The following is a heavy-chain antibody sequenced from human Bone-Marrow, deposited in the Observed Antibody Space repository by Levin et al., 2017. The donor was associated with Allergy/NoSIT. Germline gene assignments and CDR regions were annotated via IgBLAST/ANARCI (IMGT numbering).Heavy chain of an antibody. J-gene: IGHJ4*02. CDR3: AARYSGYDGRNYYFDY. V-gene: IGHV3-20*04. Sequence: SGGSLRLSCAASGFTFDDYGMSWVRQAPGKGLEWVSGISWNGGSTVYVDSVKGRFTISRDNTKNSLYLQMSSLRVEDTALYYCAARYSGYDGRNYYFDYWGQGTPVTVFS. CDR2: ISWNGGST. CDR1: GFTFDDYG. D-gene: IGHD5-12*01.